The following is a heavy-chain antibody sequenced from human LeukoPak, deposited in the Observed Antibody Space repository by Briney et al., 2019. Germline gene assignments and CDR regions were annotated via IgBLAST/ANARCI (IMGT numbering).Heavy chain of an antibody. D-gene: IGHD2-15*01. CDR1: GGSISGYY. Sequence: SETLSLTCTVSGGSISGYYWSWIRQPPGKGLEWIGSIYYSGSTYYNPSLKSRVTISVDTSKNQFSLKLSSVTAADTAVYYCARHHVKAAVDYWGQGTLVTVSS. V-gene: IGHV4-39*01. J-gene: IGHJ4*02. CDR3: ARHHVKAAVDY. CDR2: IYYSGST.